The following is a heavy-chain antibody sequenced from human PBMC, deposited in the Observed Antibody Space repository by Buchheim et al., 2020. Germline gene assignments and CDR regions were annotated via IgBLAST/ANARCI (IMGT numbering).Heavy chain of an antibody. D-gene: IGHD6-13*01. V-gene: IGHV1-8*01. Sequence: QVQLVQSGAEVKKPGASVKVSCKASGYTFTSYDINWVRQATGQGLEWMGWMNPNSGNTGYAQKFQGRVTMTRNTSIRTASMELSSLRSEDTAVYYRAGAYSSSWHYYYYGMDVWGQGTT. CDR3: AGAYSSSWHYYYYGMDV. CDR2: MNPNSGNT. J-gene: IGHJ6*01. CDR1: GYTFTSYD.